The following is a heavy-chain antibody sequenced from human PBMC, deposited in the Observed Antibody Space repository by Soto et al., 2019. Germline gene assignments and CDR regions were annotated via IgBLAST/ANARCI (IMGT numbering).Heavy chain of an antibody. CDR1: GFTVSSNY. Sequence: EVQLVESGGGLIQPGGSLRLSCAASGFTVSSNYMSWVRQAPGKGLEWVSVIYSGGSTYYADSVKGRFTISRDNSKTTLYLQMNRLRAEDTAVYYCARVGYAVTTGGAFEIWGQGTMVTVSS. CDR2: IYSGGST. V-gene: IGHV3-53*01. J-gene: IGHJ3*02. CDR3: ARVGYAVTTGGAFEI. D-gene: IGHD4-17*01.